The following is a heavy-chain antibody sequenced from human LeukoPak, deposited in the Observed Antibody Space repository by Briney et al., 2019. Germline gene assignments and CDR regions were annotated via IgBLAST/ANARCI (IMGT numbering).Heavy chain of an antibody. CDR3: AISVHYDSSGYYFDY. CDR1: GFTFSSYG. Sequence: GGSLRLSYAASGFTFSSYGMSWVRQAPGKGLEWVSGIRSSGDSTYYADSVKGRFTISRDNSKNTLYLQMNSLRAEDTAVYYCAISVHYDSSGYYFDYWGQGTLVTVSS. D-gene: IGHD3-22*01. V-gene: IGHV3-23*01. J-gene: IGHJ4*02. CDR2: IRSSGDST.